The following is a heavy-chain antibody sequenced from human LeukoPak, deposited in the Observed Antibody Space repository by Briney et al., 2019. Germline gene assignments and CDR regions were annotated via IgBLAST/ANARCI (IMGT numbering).Heavy chain of an antibody. Sequence: GGSLRLSCAASGFTFSSYGMHWIRQAPGKGLEWVAFIRYDGSIKYYADSVKGRFTISRDNSKDTLYLQMNSLRAEDTAVYYCAKDKYSPFDYWGQGTLVTVSS. D-gene: IGHD5-18*01. CDR3: AKDKYSPFDY. CDR2: IRYDGSIK. CDR1: GFTFSSYG. V-gene: IGHV3-30*02. J-gene: IGHJ4*02.